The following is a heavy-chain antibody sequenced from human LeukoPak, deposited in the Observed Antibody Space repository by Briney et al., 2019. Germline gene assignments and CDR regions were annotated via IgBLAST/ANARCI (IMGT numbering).Heavy chain of an antibody. CDR1: GFTFSNAW. V-gene: IGHV3-15*01. CDR2: IKSNTDGGTT. Sequence: PGGSLRFSCAASGFTFSNAWMSWVRQAPGKGLEWVGRIKSNTDGGTTDYAAPVKGRFTLSRDDSKNTVYLQMNSLKTEDTAVYYCTTGPVRWRQLLDFWGQGTLVTVSS. J-gene: IGHJ4*02. D-gene: IGHD5-24*01. CDR3: TTGPVRWRQLLDF.